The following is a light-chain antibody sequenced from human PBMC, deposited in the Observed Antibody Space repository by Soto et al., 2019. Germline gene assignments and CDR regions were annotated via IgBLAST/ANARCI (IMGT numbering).Light chain of an antibody. V-gene: IGKV3-20*01. CDR3: QQYGSSPPT. Sequence: EIVLTQSPGTLSLSPGERATLSCRASQSVSSSYLAWYQQKPGQAPRLLIYGASSRATGIPDRFSGSGSGKDFTLTISRLEPEDFAVYYGQQYGSSPPTVGQGTKVEIK. J-gene: IGKJ1*01. CDR2: GAS. CDR1: QSVSSSY.